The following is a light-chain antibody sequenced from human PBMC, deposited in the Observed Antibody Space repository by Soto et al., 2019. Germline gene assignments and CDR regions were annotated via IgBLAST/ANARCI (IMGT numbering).Light chain of an antibody. CDR1: QSVNSRY. Sequence: EIVLTQSPGTLSLSPGERATLSCRASQSVNSRYLAWYQQKPGQAPRLLIYAASNRATGIPDRFSGSGSVTDFTLTIRRLEPEDFAVYYCQQYGSSPYTFGQGTKLDIK. J-gene: IGKJ2*01. V-gene: IGKV3-20*01. CDR3: QQYGSSPYT. CDR2: AAS.